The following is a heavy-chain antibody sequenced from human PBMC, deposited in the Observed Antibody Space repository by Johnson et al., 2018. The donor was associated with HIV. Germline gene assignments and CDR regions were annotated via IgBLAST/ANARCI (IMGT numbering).Heavy chain of an antibody. Sequence: VRLVESGGGLVQPGGSLRLSCAASGFTFSSYAMHCVRQATGKGLEWVSAIGTAGATYYPGSVKGRFTISRDDSKNTLYLQMNSLKSEDTAVYYCTTDQVGRNYGGKYHIWGQGTMVTVSS. CDR3: TTDQVGRNYGGKYHI. D-gene: IGHD1-7*01. J-gene: IGHJ3*02. CDR2: IGTAGAT. V-gene: IGHV3-13*01. CDR1: GFTFSSYA.